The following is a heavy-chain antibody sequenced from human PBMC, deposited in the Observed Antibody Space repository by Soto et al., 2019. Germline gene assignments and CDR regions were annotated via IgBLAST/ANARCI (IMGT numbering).Heavy chain of an antibody. V-gene: IGHV4-31*03. CDR2: IYYSGIT. Sequence: QVQLQESGPGLVKPSQTLSLTCTVSGGSISIGGYYWSWIRQHPGKGLEWIGYIYYSGITYYNPCHKSRTTISVDASKNQFSLKLSSVTAADAAVYYCARARRSSTDYCMDVWGEGTTVTVSS. D-gene: IGHD2-2*01. CDR3: ARARRSSTDYCMDV. J-gene: IGHJ6*04. CDR1: GGSISIGGYY.